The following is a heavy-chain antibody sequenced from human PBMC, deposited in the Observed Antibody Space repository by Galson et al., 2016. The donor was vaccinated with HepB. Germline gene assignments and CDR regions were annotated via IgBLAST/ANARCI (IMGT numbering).Heavy chain of an antibody. Sequence: SVKVSCKASGYTFTTSTMHWVRRAPGQRLEWMGWIIVGNGNTKYSQKFQGRVTITRDTSASTAYMELSGLKSEDTALYYCARGGLWFGEYSWGQGTLVTVSS. D-gene: IGHD3-10*01. CDR2: IIVGNGNT. CDR1: GYTFTTST. J-gene: IGHJ4*02. V-gene: IGHV1-3*01. CDR3: ARGGLWFGEYS.